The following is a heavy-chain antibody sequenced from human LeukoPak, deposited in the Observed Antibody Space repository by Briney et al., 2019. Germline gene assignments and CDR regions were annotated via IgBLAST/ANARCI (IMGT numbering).Heavy chain of an antibody. CDR1: GFTFSSYW. CDR3: ARAGVGYYHSSGYYFGY. V-gene: IGHV3-74*01. CDR2: INSDGSST. J-gene: IGHJ4*02. D-gene: IGHD3-22*01. Sequence: GGSLRLSCAASGFTFSSYWMHWVRQAPGKGLLWVSRINSDGSSTSYADSVKGRFTISRDNAKNTLYLQMSSLRAEDTAVYYCARAGVGYYHSSGYYFGYWGQGTLVTVSS.